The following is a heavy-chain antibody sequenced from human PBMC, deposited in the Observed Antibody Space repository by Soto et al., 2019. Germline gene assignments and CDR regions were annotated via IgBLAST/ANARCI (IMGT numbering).Heavy chain of an antibody. D-gene: IGHD2-8*01. CDR1: GFTFSTYA. Sequence: EVQLLESGGGLVQPGGSLRISCAASGFTFSTYALTWVRQPPGKGLGWVAAITGSGAPANYADSVKGRFTISRDNSKNTLYLQMSSLTAEDTAVYFCAKDPNGDYVGAFDFWGRGTLVTVSS. J-gene: IGHJ3*01. V-gene: IGHV3-23*01. CDR2: ITGSGAPA. CDR3: AKDPNGDYVGAFDF.